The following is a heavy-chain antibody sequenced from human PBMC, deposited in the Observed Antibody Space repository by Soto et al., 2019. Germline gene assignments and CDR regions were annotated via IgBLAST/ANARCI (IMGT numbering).Heavy chain of an antibody. CDR3: ARLGGSYAVPHFDY. CDR2: IYHSGST. J-gene: IGHJ4*02. Sequence: SETLSLTCAVSGGSISSGGYSWSWIRQPPGKGLEWIGYIYHSGSTYYNPTLKSRLIISVDTSKNQFSLKLSSVTAADTAVYYCARLGGSYAVPHFDYWGQGTLVTVSS. D-gene: IGHD1-26*01. V-gene: IGHV4-30-2*01. CDR1: GGSISSGGYS.